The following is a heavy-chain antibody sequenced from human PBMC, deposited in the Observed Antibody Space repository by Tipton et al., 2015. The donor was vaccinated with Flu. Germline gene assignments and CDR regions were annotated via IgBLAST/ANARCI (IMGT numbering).Heavy chain of an antibody. CDR1: GFAFENYA. CDR3: AKTETDDFDY. Sequence: SLRLSCATPGFAFENYAMHWVRQAPGKGLEWVACIRHDGSKKFYVDSVKGRFTISRDNSKKTLLLRMNSLRPEDTAVYYCAKTETDDFDYWGQGTLVTVSS. CDR2: IRHDGSKK. J-gene: IGHJ4*02. D-gene: IGHD5-24*01. V-gene: IGHV3-30*02.